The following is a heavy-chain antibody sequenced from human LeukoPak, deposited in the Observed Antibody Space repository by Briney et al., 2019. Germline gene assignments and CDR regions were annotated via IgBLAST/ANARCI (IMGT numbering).Heavy chain of an antibody. CDR3: AGHHPRNTVDF. D-gene: IGHD2/OR15-2a*01. V-gene: IGHV4-59*08. Sequence: SETLSLTCTISGGSVSSYYWSWIRQPPGKGLEWIGYFYYGDSPNYNPSLKSRVTIFLDTSKNQLSLKLTSVTAADTAVYYCAGHHPRNTVDFWGQGTLVTVSS. J-gene: IGHJ4*02. CDR1: GGSVSSYY. CDR2: FYYGDSP.